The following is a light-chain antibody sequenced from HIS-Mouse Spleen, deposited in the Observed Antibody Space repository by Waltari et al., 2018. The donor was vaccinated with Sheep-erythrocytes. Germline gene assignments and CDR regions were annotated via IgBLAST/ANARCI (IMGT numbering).Light chain of an antibody. J-gene: IGKJ1*01. CDR3: QQYNNWPPWT. V-gene: IGKV3-15*01. Sequence: IVMTQSQATLSVSPGERATLSPRASQSVSGNLAWYQQKPGQAPRLLIYGASTRATGIPARFSGSGSGTEFTLTISSMQSEDFAVYYCQQYNNWPPWTFGQGTKVEIK. CDR1: QSVSGN. CDR2: GAS.